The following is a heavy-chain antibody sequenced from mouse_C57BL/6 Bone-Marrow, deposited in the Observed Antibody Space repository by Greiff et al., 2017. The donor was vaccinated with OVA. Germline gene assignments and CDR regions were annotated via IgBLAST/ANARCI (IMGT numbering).Heavy chain of an antibody. CDR2: IDPENGDT. CDR1: GFNIKDDY. Sequence: VQLQQSGAELVRPGASVKLSCTASGFNIKDDYMPWVKQRPEQGLEWIGWIDPENGDTEYASKFQGKATITADTSSNTAYLQLSSLTSEYTAGYYCTSYGNFDYWGQGTTLTVSS. CDR3: TSYGNFDY. V-gene: IGHV14-4*01. D-gene: IGHD2-1*01. J-gene: IGHJ2*01.